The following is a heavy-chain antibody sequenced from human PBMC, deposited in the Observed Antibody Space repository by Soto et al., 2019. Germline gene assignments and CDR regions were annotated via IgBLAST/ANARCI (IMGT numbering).Heavy chain of an antibody. CDR3: ARGRYCLTGRCFPNWFDS. Sequence: VSGDSISTVDYFWAWIRQPPGQALEYIGYIYKSTTTYYNPSFESRVAISLDTSKSQFSLTVTSVTAADTAVYFCARGRYCLTGRCFPNWFDSWRQGTLVTVSS. J-gene: IGHJ5*01. V-gene: IGHV4-30-4*01. CDR1: GDSISTVDYF. D-gene: IGHD2-15*01. CDR2: IYKSTTT.